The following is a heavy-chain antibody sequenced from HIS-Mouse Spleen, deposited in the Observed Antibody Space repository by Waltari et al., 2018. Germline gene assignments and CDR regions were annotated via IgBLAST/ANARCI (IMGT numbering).Heavy chain of an antibody. V-gene: IGHV4-4*07. CDR3: AGEGRELPRYYYYYGMDV. Sequence: QVQLQESGPGLVKPSETLSLTCTVSGGSISSYYWSWIRQPAGKGLEWIGRIYTSGGTNDNPSLKSRVTMSVDTSKNQFSLKLSSVTAADTAVYYCAGEGRELPRYYYYYGMDVWGQGTTVTVSS. J-gene: IGHJ6*02. D-gene: IGHD1-26*01. CDR2: IYTSGGT. CDR1: GGSISSYY.